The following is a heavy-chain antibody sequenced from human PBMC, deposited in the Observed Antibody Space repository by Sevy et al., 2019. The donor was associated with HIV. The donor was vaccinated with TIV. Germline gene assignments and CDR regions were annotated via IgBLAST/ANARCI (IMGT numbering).Heavy chain of an antibody. D-gene: IGHD3-3*01. CDR2: IYTSGST. V-gene: IGHV4-61*02. CDR3: ARDPVVGYDFWSGYSDYYGMDV. Sequence: SETLSLTCTVSGGSISSGSYYWSWIRQPAGKGLEWIGRIYTSGSTNYNPSLKSRVTMSVDTSKNQFSLKLSSVTAADTAVYYCARDPVVGYDFWSGYSDYYGMDVWGQGTTVTVSS. J-gene: IGHJ6*02. CDR1: GGSISSGSYY.